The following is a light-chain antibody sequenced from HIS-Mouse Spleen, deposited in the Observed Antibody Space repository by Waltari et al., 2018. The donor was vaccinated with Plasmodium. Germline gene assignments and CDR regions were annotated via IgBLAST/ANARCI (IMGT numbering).Light chain of an antibody. Sequence: SYELTQPSSVSVSPGQTARITCSGDVLAKKKYARWFQQKPGQAPVLWIYKDSERFSGSSSGTTVTLTISGAQVEDEADYYCYSAADNNLVFGGGTKLTVL. J-gene: IGLJ3*02. CDR3: YSAADNNLV. V-gene: IGLV3-27*01. CDR2: KD. CDR1: VLAKKKY.